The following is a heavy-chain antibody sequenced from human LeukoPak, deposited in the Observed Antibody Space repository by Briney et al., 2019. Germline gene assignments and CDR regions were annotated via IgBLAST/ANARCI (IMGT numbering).Heavy chain of an antibody. Sequence: SETLSLTCTVSGGSISSSSYYWGWIRQPPGKGLEWIGSIYYSGSTNYNPSLKSRVTISVDTSKNQFSLKLSSVTAADTAVYYCAKSSLDYDILTGYWYYFDYWGQGTLVTVSS. J-gene: IGHJ4*02. CDR2: IYYSGST. D-gene: IGHD3-9*01. V-gene: IGHV4-39*07. CDR1: GGSISSSSYY. CDR3: AKSSLDYDILTGYWYYFDY.